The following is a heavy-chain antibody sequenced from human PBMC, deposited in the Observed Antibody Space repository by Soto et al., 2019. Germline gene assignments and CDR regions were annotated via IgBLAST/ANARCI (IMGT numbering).Heavy chain of an antibody. D-gene: IGHD6-19*01. CDR2: IYHSGST. CDR3: ARDGGLGAVAVDY. Sequence: QLQLQESGSGLVKPSQTLSLTCAVSGGSISSGGYSWSWIRQPPGKGREWIGYIYHSGSTYYNPSLKSRVTISVDRSKSQFSLKLSSVTAADTAVYYCARDGGLGAVAVDYWGQGTLVTVSS. V-gene: IGHV4-30-2*01. J-gene: IGHJ4*02. CDR1: GGSISSGGYS.